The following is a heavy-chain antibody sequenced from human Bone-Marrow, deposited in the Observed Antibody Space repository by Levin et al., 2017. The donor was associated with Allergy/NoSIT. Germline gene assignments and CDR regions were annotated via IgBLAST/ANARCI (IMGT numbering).Heavy chain of an antibody. Sequence: KVSCQASGYTFTNFWFGWVRQVPGKGLEWIGIIFPGDSDTRYNPSFEGHVTLSVDTATSTAYLQWTALTASDTAMFYCAGQGGSNLFDSSPFDFWGQGTLVTVSS. V-gene: IGHV5-51*01. D-gene: IGHD4-11*01. CDR2: IFPGDSDT. CDR1: GYTFTNFW. J-gene: IGHJ4*02. CDR3: AGQGGSNLFDSSPFDF.